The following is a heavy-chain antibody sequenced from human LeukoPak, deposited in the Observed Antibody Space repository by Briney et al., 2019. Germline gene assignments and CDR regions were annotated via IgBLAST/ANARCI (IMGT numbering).Heavy chain of an antibody. J-gene: IGHJ6*03. CDR2: IYYSGST. CDR3: ARHGNYYDSSGPVYYYYYYMDV. Sequence: PSETLSLTCTVSGGSISSSSYYWGWIRQPPGTGLEWIGSIYYSGSTYYNPSLKSRVTISVDTSKNQFSLKLSSVTAADTAVYYCARHGNYYDSSGPVYYYYYYMDVWGKGTTVTVSS. D-gene: IGHD3-22*01. CDR1: GGSISSSSYY. V-gene: IGHV4-39*01.